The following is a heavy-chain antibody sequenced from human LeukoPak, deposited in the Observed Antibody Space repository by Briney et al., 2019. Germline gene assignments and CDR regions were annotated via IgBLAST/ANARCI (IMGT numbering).Heavy chain of an antibody. D-gene: IGHD5-24*01. J-gene: IGHJ3*02. CDR3: ARDGVGWLQQGDALDI. Sequence: GASVKDSCKASGYTFTSYGISWVQQAPGQGLERMGWISAYNGNTNYAQKLQGRVTMTTDTSTSTAYMELRSLRSDDTAVYYCARDGVGWLQQGDALDIWGQGTMVTVSS. V-gene: IGHV1-18*01. CDR1: GYTFTSYG. CDR2: ISAYNGNT.